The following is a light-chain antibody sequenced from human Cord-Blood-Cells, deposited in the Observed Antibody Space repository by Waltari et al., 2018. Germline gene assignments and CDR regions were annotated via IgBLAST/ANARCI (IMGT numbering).Light chain of an antibody. V-gene: IGKV1-39*01. CDR2: AAS. CDR1: QSISSY. J-gene: IGKJ2*01. CDR3: QQSYSTPYT. Sequence: DIQMTPSPSSMSASVGDRVTITCRASQSISSYLNWYQQKPVKAPKLLIYAASSLQSGVPSRFSGSGSMTDFTLTISSLQPEDFATYYCQQSYSTPYTFGQGTKREIK.